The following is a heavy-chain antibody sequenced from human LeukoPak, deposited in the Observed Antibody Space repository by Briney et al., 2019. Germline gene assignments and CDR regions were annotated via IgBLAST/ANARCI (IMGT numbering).Heavy chain of an antibody. J-gene: IGHJ4*02. CDR1: GYTFTSYG. D-gene: IGHD4-17*01. Sequence: ASVKVSCKASGYTFTSYGISWVRQAPGQGLEWMGWISAYNGNTNYAQKLQGRVTMTTDTSTSTAYMELRSLRSDDTAVYYCARDGMTTVANAGYYFDYWGQGTLVTVSS. V-gene: IGHV1-18*01. CDR3: ARDGMTTVANAGYYFDY. CDR2: ISAYNGNT.